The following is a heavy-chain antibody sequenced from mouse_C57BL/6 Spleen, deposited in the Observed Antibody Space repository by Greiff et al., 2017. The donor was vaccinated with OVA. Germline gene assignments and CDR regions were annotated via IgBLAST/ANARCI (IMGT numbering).Heavy chain of an antibody. CDR1: GYTFTSYG. CDR3: ARGVSYDGYSVRAMDY. CDR2: ISPSNGGT. J-gene: IGHJ4*01. D-gene: IGHD2-3*01. Sequence: VKLQQPGTELVKPAASVKLSCKASGYTFTSYGMHWVRQRPGQGLEWIGNISPSNGGTNYNEKFKSKGTLTVDKSSSTAYMRLSRLTSEDSAVYYCARGVSYDGYSVRAMDYWGQGPSVTVSS. V-gene: IGHV1-53*01.